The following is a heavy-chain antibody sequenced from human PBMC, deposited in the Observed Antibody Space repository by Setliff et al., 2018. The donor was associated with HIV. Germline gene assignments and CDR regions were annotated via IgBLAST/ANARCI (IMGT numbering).Heavy chain of an antibody. D-gene: IGHD3-10*01. CDR2: ISSSSSYI. CDR1: GFTFSSYS. CDR3: VRTGLGLREVLSPGV. J-gene: IGHJ6*04. Sequence: GGSLRLSCAASGFTFSSYSMNWVRQAPGKGLEWVSSISSSSSYIYYADSVKGRFTISRDNAKNLLFLQMNSLRVEDTAVYYCVRTGLGLREVLSPGVWGTGTTVTVSS. V-gene: IGHV3-21*04.